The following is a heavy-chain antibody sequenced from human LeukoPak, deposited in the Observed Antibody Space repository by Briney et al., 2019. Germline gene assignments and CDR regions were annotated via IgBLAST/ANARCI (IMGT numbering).Heavy chain of an antibody. J-gene: IGHJ4*02. CDR3: AKDKYGSSSFDY. V-gene: IGHV3-43*02. Sequence: GGSLRLSCAASGFTFDDYAMHWVRQAPGKGLEWVSLISGDGGSTYYADSVKGRFTISRDNSKSSLYLQMDSLRTEDTALYYCAKDKYGSSSFDYWGQGTLVTVSS. CDR2: ISGDGGST. CDR1: GFTFDDYA. D-gene: IGHD6-6*01.